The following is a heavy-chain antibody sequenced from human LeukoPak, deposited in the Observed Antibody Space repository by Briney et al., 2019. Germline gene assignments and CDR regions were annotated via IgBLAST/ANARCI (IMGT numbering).Heavy chain of an antibody. D-gene: IGHD4-17*01. V-gene: IGHV4-61*02. Sequence: SETLSLTCTVSGGSINSGSYYWSWIRQPAGKGLEWIGRIYTSGSTNYNPSLKGRVTISVDTSKNQFSLKLSSVTAADTAVYYCARDRGTVISDYWGQGTLVTVSS. CDR2: IYTSGST. J-gene: IGHJ4*02. CDR3: ARDRGTVISDY. CDR1: GGSINSGSYY.